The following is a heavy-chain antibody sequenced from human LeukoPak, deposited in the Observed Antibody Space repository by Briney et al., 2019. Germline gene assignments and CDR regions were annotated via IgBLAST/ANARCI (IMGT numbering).Heavy chain of an antibody. D-gene: IGHD3-10*01. V-gene: IGHV4-34*01. Sequence: SETLSLTCAVYGGSFSGYYWSWIRQPPGKGLEWIGEINHSGSTNYNPSLKSRVTISVDTSKSQFSLKLSSVTAADTAVYYCARGRRGSYYYGSGRGAFDIWGQGTMVTVSS. CDR3: ARGRRGSYYYGSGRGAFDI. J-gene: IGHJ3*02. CDR1: GGSFSGYY. CDR2: INHSGST.